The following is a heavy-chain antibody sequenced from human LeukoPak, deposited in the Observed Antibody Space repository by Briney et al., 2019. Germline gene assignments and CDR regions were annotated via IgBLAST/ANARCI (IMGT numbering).Heavy chain of an antibody. CDR1: GYTFTGYY. CDR3: ATGLGDFWNFDY. J-gene: IGHJ4*02. V-gene: IGHV1-69-2*01. CDR2: VDPEDGET. Sequence: GASVKVSCKVSGYTFTGYYMHWVQQAPGKGLEWMGLVDPEDGETIYAEKFQGRVTITADTSTDTAYMELSSLRSEDTAVYYCATGLGDFWNFDYWGQGTLVTVSS. D-gene: IGHD4-17*01.